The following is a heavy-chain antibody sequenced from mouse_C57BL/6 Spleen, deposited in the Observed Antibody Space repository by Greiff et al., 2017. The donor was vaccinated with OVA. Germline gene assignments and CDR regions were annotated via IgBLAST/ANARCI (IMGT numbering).Heavy chain of an antibody. CDR2: INPSNGGT. CDR1: GYTFTSYW. V-gene: IGHV1-53*01. D-gene: IGHD1-1*01. Sequence: VQLQQSGTELVKPGASVKLSCKASGYTFTSYWMHWVKQRPGQGLEWIGNINPSNGGTNYNEKFKSKATLTVDKSSSTAYMQLSSLTSEDSAVYYCARSVTTVVATRGYFDYWGQGTTLTVSS. CDR3: ARSVTTVVATRGYFDY. J-gene: IGHJ2*01.